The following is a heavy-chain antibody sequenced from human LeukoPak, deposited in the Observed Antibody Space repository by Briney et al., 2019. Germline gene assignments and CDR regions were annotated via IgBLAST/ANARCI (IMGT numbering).Heavy chain of an antibody. CDR3: ARDWGSTVTTPDY. J-gene: IGHJ4*02. D-gene: IGHD4-17*01. CDR1: GFTFSSYG. Sequence: GGSLRLSCAASGFTFSSYGMHWVRQAPGKGLEWVAVISYDGSNKYYADSVKGRFTISRDNSKNTLYLQMNSLRAEDTAVYYCARDWGSTVTTPDYWGQGTLVTVSS. V-gene: IGHV3-30*03. CDR2: ISYDGSNK.